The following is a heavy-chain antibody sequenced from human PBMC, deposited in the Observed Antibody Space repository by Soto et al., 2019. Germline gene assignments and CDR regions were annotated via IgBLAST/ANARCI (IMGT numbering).Heavy chain of an antibody. V-gene: IGHV4-59*01. D-gene: IGHD3-22*01. CDR3: ARVGSSGYYNGIDY. CDR2: IYYSGST. J-gene: IGHJ4*02. CDR1: GGSISSYY. Sequence: SETLSLTCTVSGGSISSYYWSWIRQPPGKGLEWIGYIYYSGSTNYNPSLKSRVTISVDTSKNQFSLKLSSVTAVDTAVYYCARVGSSGYYNGIDYWGQGTLVTVSS.